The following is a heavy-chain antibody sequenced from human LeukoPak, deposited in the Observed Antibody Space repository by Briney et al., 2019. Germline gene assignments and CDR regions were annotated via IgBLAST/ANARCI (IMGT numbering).Heavy chain of an antibody. J-gene: IGHJ4*02. CDR1: GGSISSYY. Sequence: SETLSLTCTVSGGSISSYYWSWIRQPPGKGLEWIGYIYYSGSTDYGPSLKSRVTISVDTSKNQFSLKLSSATAADTAVYYCAATRYNWNDPGYYFDHWGQGTLVTVSS. CDR3: AATRYNWNDPGYYFDH. V-gene: IGHV4-59*08. CDR2: IYYSGST. D-gene: IGHD1-20*01.